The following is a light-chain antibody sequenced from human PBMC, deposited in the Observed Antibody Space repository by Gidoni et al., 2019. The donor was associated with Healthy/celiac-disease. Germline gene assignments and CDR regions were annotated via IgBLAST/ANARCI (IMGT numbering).Light chain of an antibody. CDR3: QQYNNWPLLT. V-gene: IGKV3-15*01. CDR2: GAS. J-gene: IGKJ4*01. CDR1: QSVSSN. Sequence: EIVMTQSPATLSVSPGERATLSCRASQSVSSNLAWYQPKPGQAPRPLIYGASTRATGIPARFSGSGSGTEFTLTISSLQSEDFAVYYCQQYNNWPLLTCGGGTKVEIK.